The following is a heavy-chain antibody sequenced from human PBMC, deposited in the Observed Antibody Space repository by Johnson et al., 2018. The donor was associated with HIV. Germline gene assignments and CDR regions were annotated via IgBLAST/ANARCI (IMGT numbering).Heavy chain of an antibody. V-gene: IGHV3-66*02. CDR2: IYSGGST. CDR3: AKASGNGYYVDAFDI. J-gene: IGHJ3*02. D-gene: IGHD3-3*01. CDR1: GFTVSSNY. Sequence: VQLVESGGGLVQPGGSLRLSCAASGFTVSSNYMSWVRQAPGKGLEWVSVIYSGGSTYYAAYMKGRFTISRDNSKNTLYMKMNSLRAEDTAVYYCAKASGNGYYVDAFDIWGQGTRVTVSS.